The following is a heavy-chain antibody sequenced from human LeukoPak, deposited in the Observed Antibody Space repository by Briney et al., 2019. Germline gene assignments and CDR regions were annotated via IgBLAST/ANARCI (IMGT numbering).Heavy chain of an antibody. V-gene: IGHV3-30-3*01. CDR1: GFTFSSYA. CDR3: ARERIQLGSLHLYWYFDL. D-gene: IGHD5-18*01. CDR2: ISYDGSNK. Sequence: GRSLRLSCAASGFTFSSYAMHWVRQAPGKGLEWVAVISYDGSNKYYADSVKGRFTISRDNSKNTLYLQMNSLRAEDTAVYYCARERIQLGSLHLYWYFDLWGRGTLVTVSS. J-gene: IGHJ2*01.